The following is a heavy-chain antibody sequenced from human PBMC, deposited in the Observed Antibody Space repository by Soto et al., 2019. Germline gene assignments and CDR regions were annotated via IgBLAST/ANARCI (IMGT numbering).Heavy chain of an antibody. CDR1: GGSFSGYY. Sequence: SETLSLTCAVYGGSFSGYYWSWIRQPPGKGLEWIGEINHSGSTNYNPSLKSRVTISVDTSKNQFSLKLSSVAAEDTAVYYCTTDSYFTLKLVRFDYWGLGTLVTVSS. V-gene: IGHV4-34*01. CDR2: INHSGST. CDR3: TTDSYFTLKLVRFDY. J-gene: IGHJ4*01. D-gene: IGHD3-22*01.